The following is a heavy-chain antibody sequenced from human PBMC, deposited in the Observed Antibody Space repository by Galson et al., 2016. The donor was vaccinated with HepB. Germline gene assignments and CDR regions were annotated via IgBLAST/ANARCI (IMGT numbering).Heavy chain of an antibody. D-gene: IGHD5-18*01. CDR1: GFTFSTYG. V-gene: IGHV3-30*03. CDR3: ASDPRQWQRGYNYGFEY. J-gene: IGHJ4*02. CDR2: ISYDGDTK. Sequence: SLRLSCAASGFTFSTYGMHWVRQAPGKGLEWVAVISYDGDTKYHADSVKARFNISRDNSKNTLYLQMHRLRFEDTAVYYCASDPRQWQRGYNYGFEYWGQGTLVSVSS.